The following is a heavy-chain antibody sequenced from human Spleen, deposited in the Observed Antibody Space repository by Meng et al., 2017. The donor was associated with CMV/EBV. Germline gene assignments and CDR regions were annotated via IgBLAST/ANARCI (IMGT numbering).Heavy chain of an antibody. J-gene: IGHJ4*02. V-gene: IGHV6-1*01. CDR3: ARGVYETSGLDY. CDR1: GDSVSSNSAA. D-gene: IGHD3-22*01. Sequence: SETLSLTCAISGDSVSSNSAAWNWIRQSPSRGLEWLGRTFYKSKWYNDYAVSVKSRISINPDTSKNQFSLQLNSVTPEDTAVYYCARGVYETSGLDYWSQGTLVTVSS. CDR2: TFYKSKWYN.